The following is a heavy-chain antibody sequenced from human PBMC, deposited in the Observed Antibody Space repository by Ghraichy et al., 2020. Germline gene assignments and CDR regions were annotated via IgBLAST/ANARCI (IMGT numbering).Heavy chain of an antibody. D-gene: IGHD1-26*01. V-gene: IGHV4-34*01. CDR2: INHSGST. J-gene: IGHJ4*02. CDR1: GGSFSGYY. CDR3: ARAIQRGSYYNY. Sequence: ETLSLTCAVYGGSFSGYYWSWIRQPPGKGLEWIGEINHSGSTNYNPSLKSRVTISVDTSKNQFSLKLSSVTAADTAVYYCARAIQRGSYYNYWGQGTLVTVSS.